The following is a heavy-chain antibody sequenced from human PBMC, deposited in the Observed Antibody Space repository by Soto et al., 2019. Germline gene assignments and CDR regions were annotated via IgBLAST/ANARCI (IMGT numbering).Heavy chain of an antibody. D-gene: IGHD3-22*01. CDR1: GFTFSSYA. CDR3: AKDPLEYYYDSSGPIN. Sequence: EVQLLESGGGLVQPGGSLRLSCAASGFTFSSYAMSWVRQAPGKGLEWVSAISGSGGSTYYADSVKGRFTISRDNSKNTLYLQMNSLRAEDTAVYYCAKDPLEYYYDSSGPINRGQGTLVTVSS. J-gene: IGHJ4*02. V-gene: IGHV3-23*01. CDR2: ISGSGGST.